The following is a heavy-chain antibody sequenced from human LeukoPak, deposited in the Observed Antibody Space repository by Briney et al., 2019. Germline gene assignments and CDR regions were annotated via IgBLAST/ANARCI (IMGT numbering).Heavy chain of an antibody. V-gene: IGHV4-59*01. CDR3: ARAVSQQWLVRYYYYYYMDV. Sequence: PSETLSLTCTVSGGSISSYYWSWIRQPPGKGLEWIGYIYYSGSTNYNPSLKSRVTISVDTSKNQFSLKLSSVTAADTAVCYCARAVSQQWLVRYYYYYYMDVWGKGTTVTVSS. CDR2: IYYSGST. D-gene: IGHD6-19*01. CDR1: GGSISSYY. J-gene: IGHJ6*03.